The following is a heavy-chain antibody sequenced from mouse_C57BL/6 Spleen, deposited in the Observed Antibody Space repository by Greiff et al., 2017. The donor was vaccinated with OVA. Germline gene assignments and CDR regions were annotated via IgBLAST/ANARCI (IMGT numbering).Heavy chain of an antibody. V-gene: IGHV1-82*01. CDR3: ARSRTGFDY. CDR2: IYPGDGDT. J-gene: IGHJ2*01. CDR1: GYAFSSSW. Sequence: QVQLQQSGPELVKPGASVKISCKASGYAFSSSWMNWVKQRPGKGLEWIGRIYPGDGDTNYNGKFKGKATLTADKSSSTAYMQLSSLTSEDSAVYFCARSRTGFDYWGQGTTLTVSS. D-gene: IGHD4-1*01.